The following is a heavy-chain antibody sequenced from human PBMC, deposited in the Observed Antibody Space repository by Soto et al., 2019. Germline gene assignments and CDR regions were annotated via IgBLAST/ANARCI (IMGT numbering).Heavy chain of an antibody. V-gene: IGHV3-23*01. CDR3: SKVAAATNSDYYLDCWDMGI. CDR2: ISITGGTT. CDR1: GFSFSSYA. J-gene: IGHJ3*02. Sequence: GGSLRLSCAASGFSFSSYAMHWVRQAPGKGLEWVSAISITGGTTFYSDSVKGRFTISRDNSKNIFFLEMSDLRAEDTAVYYCSKVAAATNSDYYLDCWDMGIW. D-gene: IGHD2-21*02.